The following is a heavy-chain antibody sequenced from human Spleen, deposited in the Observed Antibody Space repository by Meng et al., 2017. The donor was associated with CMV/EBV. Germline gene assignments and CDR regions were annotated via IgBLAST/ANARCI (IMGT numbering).Heavy chain of an antibody. D-gene: IGHD3-16*01. CDR1: GFTFSSYA. CDR3: ARDWITYYYYGMDV. J-gene: IGHJ6*02. CDR2: ISSSGSTI. V-gene: IGHV3-48*03. Sequence: VGSLRLSCGASGFTFSSYAMNWVRQTPGKGLEWVSYISSSGSTIYYAGSVRGRFTISRDNAKNSLYLQMNGLRAEDTAVYYCARDWITYYYYGMDVWGQGTTVTVSS.